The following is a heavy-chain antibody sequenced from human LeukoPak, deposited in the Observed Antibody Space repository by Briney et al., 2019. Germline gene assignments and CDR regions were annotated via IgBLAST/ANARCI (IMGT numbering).Heavy chain of an antibody. Sequence: GGSLRLSCAASGFTFSNYAMSWVRQAPGKGLEWVSAISGSGGSTYYADSVKGRFTISRDNAKNSLYLQMNSLRAEDTAVYYCAKDITSCFDYWGQGTLVTVSS. D-gene: IGHD2-2*01. CDR1: GFTFSNYA. V-gene: IGHV3-23*01. CDR3: AKDITSCFDY. CDR2: ISGSGGST. J-gene: IGHJ4*02.